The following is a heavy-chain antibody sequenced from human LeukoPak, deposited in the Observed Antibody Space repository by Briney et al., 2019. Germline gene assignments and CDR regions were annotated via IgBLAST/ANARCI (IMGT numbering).Heavy chain of an antibody. D-gene: IGHD5-24*01. CDR1: GASVSATAYF. J-gene: IGHJ3*01. CDR3: ASYREAYDLYPHGLDV. Sequence: SQTLSLTCSVSGASVSATAYFWNWIRQPAGEGLEWIGRIYASGNTHYNPSLKSRVTMSLDTSKNQFSLTMNSVTAADSAVYFCASYREAYDLYPHGLDVWGRGTVVTVSS. V-gene: IGHV4-61*02. CDR2: IYASGNT.